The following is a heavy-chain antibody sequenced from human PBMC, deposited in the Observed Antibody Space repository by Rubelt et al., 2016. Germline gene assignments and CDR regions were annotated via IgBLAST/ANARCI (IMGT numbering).Heavy chain of an antibody. Sequence: GPGLVKPSETLSLTCTVSGGSISSYYWSWIRQPPGKGLEWIGYIYYSGSTNYNPSLKSRVTISVDTSKNQFSLKLSSVTAADTAVYYCAREGYGDYAAFDYWGQGTLVTVSS. V-gene: IGHV4-59*12. CDR1: GGSISSYY. CDR2: IYYSGST. J-gene: IGHJ4*02. D-gene: IGHD4-17*01. CDR3: AREGYGDYAAFDY.